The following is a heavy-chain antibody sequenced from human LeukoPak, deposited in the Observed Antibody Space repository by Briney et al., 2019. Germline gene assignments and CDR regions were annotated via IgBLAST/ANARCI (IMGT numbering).Heavy chain of an antibody. CDR1: GGSVSGYH. D-gene: IGHD6-19*01. Sequence: SDTLSLTCAVYGGSVSGYHWTWIRQPPGKGLEYIGEINDSGSSIYNPSLKNRVTISVDTSKKQISVNLTSVTAADTGVYYCARGPHQQWPPMQYWGQGSLVTVSS. V-gene: IGHV4-34*01. J-gene: IGHJ4*02. CDR2: INDSGSS. CDR3: ARGPHQQWPPMQY.